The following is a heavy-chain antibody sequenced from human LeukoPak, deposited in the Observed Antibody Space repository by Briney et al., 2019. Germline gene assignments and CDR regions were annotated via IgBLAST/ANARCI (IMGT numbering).Heavy chain of an antibody. CDR1: GYSISSGYY. J-gene: IGHJ1*01. D-gene: IGHD3-10*01. CDR2: IYHSGST. CDR3: ARDFDMVRGVNLLQH. V-gene: IGHV4-38-2*02. Sequence: SETLSLTCTVSGYSISSGYYWGWIRQPPGKGLEWIGSIYHSGSTYYNPSLKSRVTISVDTSKNQLSLKLSSVTAADTAVYYCARDFDMVRGVNLLQHWGQGTLVTVSS.